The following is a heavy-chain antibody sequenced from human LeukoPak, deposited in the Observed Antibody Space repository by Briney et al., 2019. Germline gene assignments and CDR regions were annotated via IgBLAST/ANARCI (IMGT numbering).Heavy chain of an antibody. CDR2: IDSDGGGT. J-gene: IGHJ4*02. CDR3: ARGDVN. CDR1: GFTLSSYW. V-gene: IGHV3-74*01. Sequence: GGSLSLSCAASGFTLSSYWMHWVRQAPGKGLEWVSRIDSDGGGTGYADSVKGRLTISRDNAKNTLYLQMNSLRAEDTAVYYCARGDVNWGQGALVTVSS.